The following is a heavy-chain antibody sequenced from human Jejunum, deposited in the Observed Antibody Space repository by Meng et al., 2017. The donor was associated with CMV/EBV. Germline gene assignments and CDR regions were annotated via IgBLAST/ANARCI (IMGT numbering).Heavy chain of an antibody. Sequence: ASGFTFSSYWMHWARRVPGKGLVWVARINGDGSTTNYADSVKGRFTISRDNAKNTLYLQMNSLRAEDTAVYYCVRDLISGVVPLGYWGQGTLVTVSS. J-gene: IGHJ4*02. D-gene: IGHD3-3*01. V-gene: IGHV3-74*01. CDR3: VRDLISGVVPLGY. CDR2: INGDGSTT. CDR1: GFTFSSYW.